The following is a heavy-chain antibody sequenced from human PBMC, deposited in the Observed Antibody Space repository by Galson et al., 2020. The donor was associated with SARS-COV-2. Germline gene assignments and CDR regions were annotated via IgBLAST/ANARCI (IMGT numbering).Heavy chain of an antibody. V-gene: IGHV4-34*01. D-gene: IGHD3-10*01. CDR3: ARGASGGELPRFDF. CDR1: GGSFSHYY. Sequence: SQTLSLTCAVYGGSFSHYYWTWIRQPPGKGLEWIGEISHSGNPKYHPSLKSRVTIAIDTSKNQFSLKVTSVTAADTAVYYCARGASGGELPRFDFWGQGNLVTVSS. J-gene: IGHJ4*02. CDR2: ISHSGNP.